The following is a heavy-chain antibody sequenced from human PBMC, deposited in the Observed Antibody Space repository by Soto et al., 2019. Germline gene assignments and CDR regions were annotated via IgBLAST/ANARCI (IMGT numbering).Heavy chain of an antibody. CDR3: ARYSSVGVLMVYARGKFDP. V-gene: IGHV4-34*01. Sequence: SETLSLTCAVYGGSFSGYYWSWIRQPPGKGLEWIGEINHSGSTNYNPSLKSRVTISVDTSKNQFSLKLSSVTAADTAVYYCARYSSVGVLMVYARGKFDPWGQGTLVTVSS. J-gene: IGHJ5*02. CDR2: INHSGST. D-gene: IGHD2-8*01. CDR1: GGSFSGYY.